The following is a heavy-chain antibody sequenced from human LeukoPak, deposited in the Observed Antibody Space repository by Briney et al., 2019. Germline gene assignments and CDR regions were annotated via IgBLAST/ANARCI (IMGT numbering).Heavy chain of an antibody. CDR3: AKTLLLKWYYDSSGYSDY. D-gene: IGHD3-22*01. V-gene: IGHV3-23*01. CDR1: GFTFSSYA. CDR2: ISGSGGST. Sequence: GGSLRLSCAASGFTFSSYAMSWVRQAPGKGLEWVSAISGSGGSTYYADSVKGRFTISRDNSKNTLYLQMNSLRAEDTAVYYCAKTLLLKWYYDSSGYSDYWGQGTLVTVSS. J-gene: IGHJ4*02.